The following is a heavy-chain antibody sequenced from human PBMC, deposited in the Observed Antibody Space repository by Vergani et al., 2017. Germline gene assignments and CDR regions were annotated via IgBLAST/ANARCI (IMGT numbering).Heavy chain of an antibody. D-gene: IGHD2-2*01. J-gene: IGHJ4*02. CDR1: GFTFSSYS. Sequence: EVQLVESGGGLVKPGGSLRLSCAASGFTFSSYSMNWVRQAPGKGLEWVSSISSSSSYIYYADSVKGRFTISRDNAKNSLYLQMNSLRAEDTAVYYCAGGDLWGSSCSDYWGQGTLVTVSS. CDR2: ISSSSSYI. CDR3: AGGDLWGSSCSDY. V-gene: IGHV3-21*01.